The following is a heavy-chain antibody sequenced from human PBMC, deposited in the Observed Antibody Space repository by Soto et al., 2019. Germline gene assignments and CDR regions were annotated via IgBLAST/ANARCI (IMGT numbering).Heavy chain of an antibody. CDR2: IYSSGLT. CDR1: AGSMHTYY. CDR3: ARGSTRFDP. Sequence: PETLSLTCIVSAGSMHTYYWSWIRQPPGKGLEWIAYIYSSGLTNYNPSLKSRVSISVDTSKNQFSLKLTSVTVADTAVYYCARGSTRFDPWGQGTLVTVSS. J-gene: IGHJ5*02. D-gene: IGHD2-2*01. V-gene: IGHV4-59*01.